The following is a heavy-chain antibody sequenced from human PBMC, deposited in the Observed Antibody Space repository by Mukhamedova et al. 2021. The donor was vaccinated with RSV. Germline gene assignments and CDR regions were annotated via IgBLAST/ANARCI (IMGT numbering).Heavy chain of an antibody. V-gene: IGHV1-18*01. Sequence: MGWISAYNGNTNYAQKLQGRVTMTTDTSTSTAYMELRSLRSDDTAVYYCARVENSSGWYERVYWGQGTLVTVSS. CDR3: ARVENSSGWYERVY. D-gene: IGHD6-19*01. CDR2: ISAYNGNT. J-gene: IGHJ4*02.